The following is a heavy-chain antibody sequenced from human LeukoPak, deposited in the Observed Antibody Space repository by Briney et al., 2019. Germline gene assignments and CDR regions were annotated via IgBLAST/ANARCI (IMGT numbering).Heavy chain of an antibody. Sequence: GGSLRLSCAASGLTFSSYWMNWARQVPGKGLEWVASINHNGNVNYYVDSVKGRFTISRDNAKNSLYLQMSNLRAEDTAVYFCARGVGLDVWGQGATVTVSS. J-gene: IGHJ6*02. CDR3: ARGVGLDV. CDR2: INHNGNVN. V-gene: IGHV3-7*03. D-gene: IGHD3-16*01. CDR1: GLTFSSYW.